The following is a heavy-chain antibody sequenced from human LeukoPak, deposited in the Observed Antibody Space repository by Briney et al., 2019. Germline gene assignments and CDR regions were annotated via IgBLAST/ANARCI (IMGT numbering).Heavy chain of an antibody. V-gene: IGHV1-69*06. Sequence: SVKVSCKASGGTFSSYAISWVRQAPRQGLEWMGGIIPIFGTANYAQKFQGRVTITADKSTSTAYMELSSLRSEDTAVYYCARLGGVRGVTYYFDYWGQGTLVTVSS. CDR1: GGTFSSYA. D-gene: IGHD3-10*01. J-gene: IGHJ4*02. CDR2: IIPIFGTA. CDR3: ARLGGVRGVTYYFDY.